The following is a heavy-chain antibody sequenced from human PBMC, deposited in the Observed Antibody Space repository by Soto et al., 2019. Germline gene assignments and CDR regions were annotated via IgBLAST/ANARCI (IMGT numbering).Heavy chain of an antibody. CDR2: SFSSGGT. J-gene: IGHJ4*02. Sequence: GGSLRLSCAAFGFTLDKYTMGWVRQAPGKGLEWVAESFSSGGTQYADSVKGRFTISRDNSRNMVFLQMNGLRVEDTALYYCARDREPDGIWTFDSWGPGALVTVSS. V-gene: IGHV3-53*01. CDR3: ARDREPDGIWTFDS. CDR1: GFTLDKYT. D-gene: IGHD3-9*01.